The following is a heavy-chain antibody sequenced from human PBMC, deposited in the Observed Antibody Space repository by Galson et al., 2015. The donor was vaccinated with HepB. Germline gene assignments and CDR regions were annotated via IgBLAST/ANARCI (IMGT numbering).Heavy chain of an antibody. CDR1: GGSISSYY. CDR3: ARWQLVPPLGMVV. CDR2: IYYSGST. J-gene: IGHJ6*02. D-gene: IGHD6-13*01. V-gene: IGHV4-59*08. Sequence: SETLSLTCTVSGGSISSYYWSWIRQPPGKGLEWIGYIYYSGSTNYNPSLKSRVTISVDTSKNQFSLKLSSVTAADTAVYYCARWQLVPPLGMVVWGQGTTVTVSS.